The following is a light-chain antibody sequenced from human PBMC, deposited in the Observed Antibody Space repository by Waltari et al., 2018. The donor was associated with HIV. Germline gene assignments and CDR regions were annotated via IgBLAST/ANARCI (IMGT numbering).Light chain of an antibody. CDR2: NVS. CDR1: SSDVGGYNY. CDR3: SSYTSSNTVI. V-gene: IGLV2-14*01. J-gene: IGLJ2*01. Sequence: QSALTQSASVSGSPGQSITISCTGTSSDVGGYNYVSWYQQHPGKAPKLVIYNVSNRPSGVSTRFSGSKSDHTASLTISGLQAEDEAEYYCSSYTSSNTVIFGGGTRVTVL.